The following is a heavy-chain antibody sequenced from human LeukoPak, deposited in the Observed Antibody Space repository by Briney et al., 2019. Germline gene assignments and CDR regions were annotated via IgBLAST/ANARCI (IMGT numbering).Heavy chain of an antibody. CDR1: GFTFSSYT. CDR2: ITTSDGNT. V-gene: IGHV3-23*01. J-gene: IGHJ4*02. Sequence: GGSLRLSCAASGFTFSSYTMSWVRQAPGKGLEWVSTITTSDGNTYYADSVKGRFTVSRDNAKNTLSLQMNSLRADDTAVYYCARGYSGTYRIDYWGQGTLVTVSS. D-gene: IGHD1-26*01. CDR3: ARGYSGTYRIDY.